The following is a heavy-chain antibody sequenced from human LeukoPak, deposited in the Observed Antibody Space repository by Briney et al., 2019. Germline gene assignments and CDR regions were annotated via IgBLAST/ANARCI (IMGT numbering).Heavy chain of an antibody. CDR1: RGTFSSYA. CDR2: IIPILGIA. Sequence: ASVKVSCKASRGTFSSYAISWVRQAPGQGLEWMGRIIPILGIANYAQKFQGRVTITADKSTSTAYMELSSLRSEDTPVYYCARSDYGIYYYGMDVWGQGTTVTVSS. J-gene: IGHJ6*02. V-gene: IGHV1-69*04. CDR3: ARSDYGIYYYGMDV. D-gene: IGHD4-17*01.